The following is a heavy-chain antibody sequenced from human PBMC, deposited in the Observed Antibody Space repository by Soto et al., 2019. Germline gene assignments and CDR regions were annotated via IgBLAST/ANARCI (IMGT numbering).Heavy chain of an antibody. Sequence: GGSLRLSCAASGFTFDDYAMHWVRQAPGKGLEWVSGISWNSGSIGYADSVKGRFTISRDNAKNSLYLQMNSLRAEDTALYYCANLLARGSDYWGQGTLVSVSS. V-gene: IGHV3-9*01. J-gene: IGHJ4*02. CDR1: GFTFDDYA. CDR2: ISWNSGSI. CDR3: ANLLARGSDY. D-gene: IGHD3-10*01.